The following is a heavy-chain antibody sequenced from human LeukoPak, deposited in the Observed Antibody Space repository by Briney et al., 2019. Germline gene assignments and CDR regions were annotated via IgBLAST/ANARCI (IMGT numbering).Heavy chain of an antibody. V-gene: IGHV1-18*01. J-gene: IGHJ5*01. CDR1: TSR. D-gene: IGHD3-22*01. Sequence: ASVKVSCKATSRISWVRQAPGQGLEWMGWIGSYGGDTYYAQKFQGRVTVTTDTSTSTTYMELRSLRSDDTAEYYCARDLWNFDDSGGYNRDFDSWGQGTLVTVSS. CDR3: ARDLWNFDDSGGYNRDFDS. CDR2: IGSYGGDT.